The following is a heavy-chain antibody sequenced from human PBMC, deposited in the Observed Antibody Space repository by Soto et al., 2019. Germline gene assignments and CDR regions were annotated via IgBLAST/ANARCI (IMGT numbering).Heavy chain of an antibody. D-gene: IGHD3-10*01. V-gene: IGHV4-59*08. Sequence: QVRLQESGPGLLKPSETLSLTCSVSGASITTYYWSWFRQSPGKGLEWIGYIHDSGTTKYNASLESRVTISVDTSKTHFFLTRTSVTAADTAVYYCARPTSWFGDILWGQGTLVTVTS. CDR2: IHDSGTT. CDR3: ARPTSWFGDIL. CDR1: GASITTYY. J-gene: IGHJ4*02.